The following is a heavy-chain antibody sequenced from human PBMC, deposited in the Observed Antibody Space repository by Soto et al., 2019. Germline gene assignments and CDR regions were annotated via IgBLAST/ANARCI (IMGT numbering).Heavy chain of an antibody. J-gene: IGHJ4*02. V-gene: IGHV4-34*01. D-gene: IGHD3-10*01. CDR2: INGSGST. CDR1: GGSFTGYY. Sequence: QVQLQQWGAGLLNHSETLSLTCAVFGGSFTGYYWSWIRQSPGKGLEWIGEINGSGSTNYNPSLKSRVTMSIDTSRNQFSLKLSAVTAADTAVFFCASRMGSGRYYFGDWGPGTLVAVSS. CDR3: ASRMGSGRYYFGD.